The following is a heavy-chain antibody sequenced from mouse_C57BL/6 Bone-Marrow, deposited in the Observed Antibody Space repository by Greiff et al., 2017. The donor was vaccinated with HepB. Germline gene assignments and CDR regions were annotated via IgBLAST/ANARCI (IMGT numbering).Heavy chain of an antibody. CDR3: EREGAYDYAFDY. Sequence: DVQLQESGPGLVKPSQSLSLTCSVTGYSITSGYYWNWIRQLPGNKLEWMGYISYDGSNNYNPSLKNRISITRDTSKNQFFLKLNSVTTEDTATYYGEREGAYDYAFDYWGQGTTLTVSA. D-gene: IGHD2-4*01. V-gene: IGHV3-6*01. CDR2: ISYDGSN. J-gene: IGHJ2*01. CDR1: GYSITSGYY.